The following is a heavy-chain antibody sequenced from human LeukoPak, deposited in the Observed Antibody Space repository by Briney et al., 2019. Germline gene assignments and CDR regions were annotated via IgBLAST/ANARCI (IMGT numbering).Heavy chain of an antibody. V-gene: IGHV3-48*03. CDR3: AKDSRYDRASY. CDR2: ISSSGSTT. D-gene: IGHD3-10*02. Sequence: PGGSLRLSCAASGFTFSSYEMNWVRQAPGKGLEWVSYISSSGSTTYYADSVKGRFTISRDNSKNTLYLQMNSLRAEDTAVYYCAKDSRYDRASYWGQGTLVTVSS. J-gene: IGHJ4*02. CDR1: GFTFSSYE.